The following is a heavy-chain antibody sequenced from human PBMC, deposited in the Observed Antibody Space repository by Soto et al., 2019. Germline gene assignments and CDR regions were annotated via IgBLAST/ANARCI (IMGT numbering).Heavy chain of an antibody. CDR1: GYSFTSYC. V-gene: IGHV5-51*01. Sequence: PGEALKISRKGSGYSFTSYCSGWVPQMPGKGLEWMGIIYPGYSDTRYSPSFQGQVTISADKSISTAYLQWSSLKASDTAMYYCARLRRYYGSGSYFGFDNWFDPWGQGTLVTVSS. D-gene: IGHD3-10*01. J-gene: IGHJ5*02. CDR2: IYPGYSDT. CDR3: ARLRRYYGSGSYFGFDNWFDP.